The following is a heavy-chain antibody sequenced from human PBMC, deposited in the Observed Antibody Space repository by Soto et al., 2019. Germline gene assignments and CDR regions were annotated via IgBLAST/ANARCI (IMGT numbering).Heavy chain of an antibody. Sequence: EVQLVESGGGLVQPGRSLRLSCAAYGFTFDDYAMHWVRQAPGKGLEWVSGISWNSGSIGYADSVKGRFTISRDNAKTSRYLQMNSLRAEDTALYYCAKGYDFWSGTIDYWGQGTLVTVSS. J-gene: IGHJ4*02. CDR1: GFTFDDYA. D-gene: IGHD3-3*01. CDR3: AKGYDFWSGTIDY. V-gene: IGHV3-9*01. CDR2: ISWNSGSI.